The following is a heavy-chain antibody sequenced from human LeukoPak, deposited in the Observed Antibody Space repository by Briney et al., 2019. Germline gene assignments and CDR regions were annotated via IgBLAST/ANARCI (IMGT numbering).Heavy chain of an antibody. J-gene: IGHJ4*02. CDR1: GGTFSSYA. CDR3: ARDFVAAAGTFYYFDY. D-gene: IGHD6-13*01. Sequence: ASVKVSCKDSGGTFSSYAISWVRQAPGQGLEWMGRVIPILGIANYAQKFQGRVTITADKSTSTAYMELSSLRSEDTAVYYCARDFVAAAGTFYYFDYWGQGTLVTVSS. CDR2: VIPILGIA. V-gene: IGHV1-69*04.